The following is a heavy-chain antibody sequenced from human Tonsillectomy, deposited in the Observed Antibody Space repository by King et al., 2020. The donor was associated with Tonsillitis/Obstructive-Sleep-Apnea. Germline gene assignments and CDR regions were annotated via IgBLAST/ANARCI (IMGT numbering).Heavy chain of an antibody. V-gene: IGHV3-74*01. Sequence: VQLVESGGGLVQPGGSLRLSCAASGFTFGSYWMHWVRRAPGKGLVWVSRINCDWGDRRCADSVRGRFTISSDNAKNTLYMQMNSLRAEDTAVYFCARETGGSGNYYMDVWGKGTTVTVSS. D-gene: IGHD2-15*01. J-gene: IGHJ6*03. CDR3: ARETGGSGNYYMDV. CDR1: GFTFGSYW. CDR2: INCDWGDR.